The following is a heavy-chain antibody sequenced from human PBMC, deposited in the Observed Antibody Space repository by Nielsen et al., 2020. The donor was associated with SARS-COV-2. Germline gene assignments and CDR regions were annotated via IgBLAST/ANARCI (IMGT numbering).Heavy chain of an antibody. CDR2: ISSSSSYT. J-gene: IGHJ4*02. D-gene: IGHD1-1*01. CDR1: GFTFSDYY. Sequence: GESLKISCAASGFTFSDYYMSWIRQAPGKGLEWVSYISSSSSYTNYADSVKGRFTISRDNAKNSLYLQINSLRAEDTAVYYCARDGPGWSRDYWGQGTLVTVSS. V-gene: IGHV3-11*06. CDR3: ARDGPGWSRDY.